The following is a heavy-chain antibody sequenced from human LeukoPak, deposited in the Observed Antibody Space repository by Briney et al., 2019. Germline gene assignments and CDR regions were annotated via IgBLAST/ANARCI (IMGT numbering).Heavy chain of an antibody. J-gene: IGHJ5*02. CDR3: AREPGFGELFYNWFDP. Sequence: SETLSLTCTVSGGSISSYYWSWIRQPAGKGLEWIGRIYTSGSTNYNPSLKSRVTMSVDTSKNQFSLKLSSVTAADAAVYYCAREPGFGELFYNWFDPWGQGTLVTVSS. D-gene: IGHD3-10*01. CDR2: IYTSGST. CDR1: GGSISSYY. V-gene: IGHV4-4*07.